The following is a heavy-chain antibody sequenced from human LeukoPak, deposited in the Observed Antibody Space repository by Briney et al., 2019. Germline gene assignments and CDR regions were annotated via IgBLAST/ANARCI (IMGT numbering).Heavy chain of an antibody. Sequence: GGSLRLSCAASGFTFDDYGMSWVRQAPGKGLEWVSGINWNGGSTGYADSVKGRFTISRDNAKNSLYLQMNSLKTEDTAVYYCTRVMTLNYDFWSDFISYYFDYWGQGTLVTVSS. CDR2: INWNGGST. J-gene: IGHJ4*02. V-gene: IGHV3-20*04. CDR3: TRVMTLNYDFWSDFISYYFDY. CDR1: GFTFDDYG. D-gene: IGHD3-3*01.